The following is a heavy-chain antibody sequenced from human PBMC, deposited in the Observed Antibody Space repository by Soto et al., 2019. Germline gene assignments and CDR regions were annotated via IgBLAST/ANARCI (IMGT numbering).Heavy chain of an antibody. CDR3: ARAPILVGVTIHENYFDS. Sequence: QVQLVQSGAEVKKPGSSVKVSCKASGGTFSNSVISWVRQAPGQGLEWMGGIIPIFDTPNYAQRLQGRVTIIADESTSTAYMELSSLRSEDTAVYYCARAPILVGVTIHENYFDSWGQGTLVTVPS. J-gene: IGHJ4*02. D-gene: IGHD3-3*01. V-gene: IGHV1-69*01. CDR2: IIPIFDTP. CDR1: GGTFSNSV.